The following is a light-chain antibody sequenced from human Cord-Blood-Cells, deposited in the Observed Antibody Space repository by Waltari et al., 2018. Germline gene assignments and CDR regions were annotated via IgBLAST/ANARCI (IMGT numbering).Light chain of an antibody. Sequence: EIALTPPPGSLSLSPGERATLSCRASQSVSSSYLAWYQQKPGQAPRLLIHGAPSRATVIPDRFSGSGSGTDFTLTISRLEAEDVAVYYCQQYGSSPRTFGQGTKVEIK. CDR2: GAP. V-gene: IGKV3-20*01. CDR1: QSVSSSY. CDR3: QQYGSSPRT. J-gene: IGKJ1*01.